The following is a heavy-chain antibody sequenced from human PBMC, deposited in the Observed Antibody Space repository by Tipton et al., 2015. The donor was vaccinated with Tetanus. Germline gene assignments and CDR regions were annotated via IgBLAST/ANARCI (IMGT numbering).Heavy chain of an antibody. CDR1: GASIRSGGYY. Sequence: TLSLTCTVSGASIRSGGYYWTWIRQHPERGLEWLGYIYYTGNTYYNPSLKSRVTISVDTSKNQSSLKLTSVTAADTAVYYCARRLIQNWFDPWGQGTLVTVSS. V-gene: IGHV4-31*03. CDR3: ARRLIQNWFDP. J-gene: IGHJ5*02. CDR2: IYYTGNT. D-gene: IGHD2-8*01.